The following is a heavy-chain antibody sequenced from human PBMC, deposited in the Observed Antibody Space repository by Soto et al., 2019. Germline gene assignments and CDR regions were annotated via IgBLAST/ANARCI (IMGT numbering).Heavy chain of an antibody. Sequence: QVQVVQSGAEVKKPGASVKVACKASGYSFDTFGMSWVRQAPGQGLEWMGWISIEKGDTNSAQKWRGGVAVTTDTSTSTAYMELRSLTSDDTAVYYCARCYCSVGSCFTCWHFDLWGRGTLVTVSS. V-gene: IGHV1-18*01. CDR2: ISIEKGDT. CDR3: ARCYCSVGSCFTCWHFDL. CDR1: GYSFDTFG. J-gene: IGHJ2*01. D-gene: IGHD2-15*01.